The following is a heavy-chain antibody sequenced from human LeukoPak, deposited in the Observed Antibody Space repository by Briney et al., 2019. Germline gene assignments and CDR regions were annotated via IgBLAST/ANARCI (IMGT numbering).Heavy chain of an antibody. CDR3: ARDPRYCSGGSCYYYGMDV. V-gene: IGHV1-18*01. D-gene: IGHD2-15*01. CDR2: INPYNGNT. CDR1: GYTFTTYG. Sequence: ASVKVSCKASGYTFTTYGISWVRQAPGQGLECMGWINPYNGNTNFAQKLQGRVTMTTDTSTSTAYMELRSLRSDDTAVYYCARDPRYCSGGSCYYYGMDVWGQGTTVTVSS. J-gene: IGHJ6*02.